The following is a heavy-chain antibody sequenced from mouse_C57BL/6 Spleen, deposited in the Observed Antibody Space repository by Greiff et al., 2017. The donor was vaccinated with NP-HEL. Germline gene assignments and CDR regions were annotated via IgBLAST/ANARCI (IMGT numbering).Heavy chain of an antibody. Sequence: QVQLQQSGPELVKPGASVKISCKASGYAFSSSWMNWVKQRPGKGLEWIGRLYPGDGDTNYNGKFKGKATLTADKSSSTAYMQLSSLTSEDSAVYFCARPTGPYYFDYWGQGTTLTVSS. CDR2: LYPGDGDT. D-gene: IGHD4-1*01. CDR3: ARPTGPYYFDY. V-gene: IGHV1-82*01. CDR1: GYAFSSSW. J-gene: IGHJ2*01.